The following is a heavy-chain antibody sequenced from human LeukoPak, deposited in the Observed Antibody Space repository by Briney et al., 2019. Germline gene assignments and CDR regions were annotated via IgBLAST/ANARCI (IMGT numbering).Heavy chain of an antibody. D-gene: IGHD3-16*01. Sequence: PSETLSLTRTVSGGSVTSSNYYWGWIRQPPGKGLEWIGSIHYSGTTYYKPSLKSRVTISVDTSKNQFSLKLNSVTAADTAVYYCARHSAAVVSGSPNRPFDYWGQGTLVPVSS. J-gene: IGHJ4*02. V-gene: IGHV4-39*01. CDR2: IHYSGTT. CDR1: GGSVTSSNYY. CDR3: ARHSAAVVSGSPNRPFDY.